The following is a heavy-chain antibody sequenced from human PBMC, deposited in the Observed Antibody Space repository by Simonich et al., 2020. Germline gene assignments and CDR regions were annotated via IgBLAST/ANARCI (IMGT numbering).Heavy chain of an antibody. CDR2: INHSGST. Sequence: QVQLQQWGAGLLKPSETLSLTCAVYGGSFSGYYWSWIPQPPGKGLEGIGEINHSGSTNYNPSLKSRVTISVDTSKNQFSLKLSSVTAADTAVYYCARPLGIVWAFDIWGQGTMVTVSS. CDR1: GGSFSGYY. J-gene: IGHJ3*02. D-gene: IGHD3-16*01. CDR3: ARPLGIVWAFDI. V-gene: IGHV4-34*01.